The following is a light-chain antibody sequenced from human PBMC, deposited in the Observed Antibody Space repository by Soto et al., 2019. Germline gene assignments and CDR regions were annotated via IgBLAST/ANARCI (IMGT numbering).Light chain of an antibody. CDR3: QQSYSGYT. CDR2: GAS. CDR1: QTIGTY. Sequence: DIQMTQSPSSLSASVGDRVTITCRASQTIGTYLNWYQQKPGKAPEVLIYGASSLQSGVPSRFSGSGSGTDFTLTISSLQPEDFATFYCQQSYSGYTFGQGTKLEIK. J-gene: IGKJ2*01. V-gene: IGKV1-39*01.